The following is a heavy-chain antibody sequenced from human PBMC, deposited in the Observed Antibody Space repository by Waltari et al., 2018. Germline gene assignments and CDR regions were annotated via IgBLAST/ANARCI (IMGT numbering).Heavy chain of an antibody. CDR2: IYHSGST. CDR1: GYSISRGYY. Sequence: QVQLQESGPGLVNPSETLSLTCAVSGYSISRGYYWGWIRQPPGKGLEWIGSIYHSGSTYYNPSLKSRVTISVDTSKNQFSLKLSSVTAADTAVYYCATDYGDSFDYWGQGTLVTVSS. V-gene: IGHV4-38-2*01. CDR3: ATDYGDSFDY. J-gene: IGHJ4*02. D-gene: IGHD4-17*01.